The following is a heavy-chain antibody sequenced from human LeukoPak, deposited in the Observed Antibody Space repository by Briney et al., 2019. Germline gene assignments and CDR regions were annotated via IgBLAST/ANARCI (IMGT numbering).Heavy chain of an antibody. V-gene: IGHV1-46*01. CDR1: GYTFTSYY. CDR2: INPSGGST. Sequence: ASVTVSCTASGYTFTSYYMHWVRQAPGQGLEWMGIINPSGGSTSYAQKFQGRVTMTRDTSTSTVYMELSSLRSEDTAVYYCARDREDYADIWGQGTMVTVSS. J-gene: IGHJ3*02. D-gene: IGHD4-17*01. CDR3: ARDREDYADI.